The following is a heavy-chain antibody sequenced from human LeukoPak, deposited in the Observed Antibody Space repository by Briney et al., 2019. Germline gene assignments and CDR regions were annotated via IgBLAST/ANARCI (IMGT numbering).Heavy chain of an antibody. Sequence: ASVQVSCKLSGHTLSDLSMHWVRQAPGRGLEWMGGFDPELGEIVYAQKFQGRITLTEDTSTDTAYMNLSSLTSDDAAVYYCATDVIGLIKRVRRPFDIWGPGTMLTVSS. J-gene: IGHJ3*02. D-gene: IGHD2-21*01. CDR1: GHTLSDLS. CDR3: ATDVIGLIKRVRRPFDI. CDR2: FDPELGEI. V-gene: IGHV1-24*01.